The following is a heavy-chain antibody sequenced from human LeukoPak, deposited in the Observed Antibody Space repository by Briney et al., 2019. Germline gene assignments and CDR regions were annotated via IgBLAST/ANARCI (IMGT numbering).Heavy chain of an antibody. D-gene: IGHD6-19*01. CDR3: TRLSSGWAYFDY. CDR2: IRSKANSYAT. Sequence: GGSLRLSCAASGFTFSGSAMHWVRQASGKGLEWVGRIRSKANSYATAYAASVKGRFTISRDDSKNTAYLQMNSLKTEDTAVYYCTRLSSGWAYFDYWGQGTLVTVSS. J-gene: IGHJ4*02. V-gene: IGHV3-73*01. CDR1: GFTFSGSA.